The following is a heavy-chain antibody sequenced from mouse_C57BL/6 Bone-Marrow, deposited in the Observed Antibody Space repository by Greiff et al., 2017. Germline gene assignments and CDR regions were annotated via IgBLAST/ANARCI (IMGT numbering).Heavy chain of an antibody. V-gene: IGHV1-18*01. J-gene: IGHJ1*03. Sequence: VQLQQSGPELVKPGASVKIPCKASGYTFTDYNMDWVKQSHGKSLEWIGDINPNNGGTIYNQKFKGKATLTVDKSSSTAYMELRSLTSDDTAVYYCARRDYGSSWYFDVWGTGTTVTVSS. D-gene: IGHD1-1*01. CDR1: GYTFTDYN. CDR3: ARRDYGSSWYFDV. CDR2: INPNNGGT.